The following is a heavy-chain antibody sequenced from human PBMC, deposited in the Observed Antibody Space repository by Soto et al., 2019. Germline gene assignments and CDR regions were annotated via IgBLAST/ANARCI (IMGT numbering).Heavy chain of an antibody. CDR2: IPQDGVDG. J-gene: IGHJ6*02. CDR1: GFTFSRYS. Sequence: DVKLVESGGGLVQPGDSLRLSCEVSGFTFSRYSMSWVRQSPGKGLEWVAKIPQDGVDGHYADSVKGRFTISRDNGKNSLYLQLNNMRAEDTAVYYCARDHLILPAHDFFYGSDVWGRGATVTVSS. V-gene: IGHV3-7*03. D-gene: IGHD2-21*02. CDR3: ARDHLILPAHDFFYGSDV.